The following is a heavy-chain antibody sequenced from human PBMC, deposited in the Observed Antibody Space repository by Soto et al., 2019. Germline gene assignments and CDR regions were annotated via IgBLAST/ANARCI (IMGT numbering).Heavy chain of an antibody. J-gene: IGHJ6*02. V-gene: IGHV1-69*05. Sequence: QVQLVQSGAEVKKPGSSVKVSCKASGGTFSSYAISWVRQAHGQGLEWMGGIIPIFGTANYAQKFQGRVTITTDESTSTAYMERSSLRSEDTAVYYCASGASTDSDYGMSVWGQGTTVTFSS. D-gene: IGHD3-22*01. CDR1: GGTFSSYA. CDR2: IIPIFGTA. CDR3: ASGASTDSDYGMSV.